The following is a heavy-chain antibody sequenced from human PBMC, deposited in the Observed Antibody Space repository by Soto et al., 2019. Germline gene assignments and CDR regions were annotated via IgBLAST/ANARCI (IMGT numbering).Heavy chain of an antibody. CDR3: ARDSYPLIVVAGTGFDN. J-gene: IGHJ4*02. D-gene: IGHD6-19*01. CDR1: GFSFDDYA. V-gene: IGHV3-9*01. Sequence: PGGSLRLSCAASGFSFDDYAMHWVRQAPGKGLEWVSGISWNSGSIGYADSVKGRFTISRDNAKNSLYLQMNSLRAEDTAFYYCARDSYPLIVVAGTGFDNWGQGTLVTVSS. CDR2: ISWNSGSI.